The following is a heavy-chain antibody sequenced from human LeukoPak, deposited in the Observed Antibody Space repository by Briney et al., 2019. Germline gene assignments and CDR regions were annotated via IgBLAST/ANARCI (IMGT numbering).Heavy chain of an antibody. D-gene: IGHD5-12*01. CDR2: IYHSGST. V-gene: IGHV4-30-2*01. CDR1: GGSISSGGYS. J-gene: IGHJ4*02. Sequence: SETLSLTCAVSGGSISSGGYSWSWIRQPPGKGLEWIGYIYHSGSTYYNPSLKSRVTISVDRSKNQFSLKLSSVTAADPAVDYGARADPLPYGGYAVWGQGTLVTVSS. CDR3: ARADPLPYGGYAV.